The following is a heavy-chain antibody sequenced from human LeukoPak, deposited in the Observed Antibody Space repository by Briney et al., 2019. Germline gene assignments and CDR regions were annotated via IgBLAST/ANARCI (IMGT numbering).Heavy chain of an antibody. CDR3: ARGRIAVAGKVNYYGMDV. CDR1: GGSFSGYY. J-gene: IGHJ6*04. D-gene: IGHD6-19*01. CDR2: INHSGST. V-gene: IGHV4-34*01. Sequence: SETLSLTCAVYGGSFSGYYWSWIRQPPGKGLEWIGEINHSGSTNYNPSLKSRVTISVDTSKNQLSLKLSSVTAADTAVYYCARGRIAVAGKVNYYGMDVWGKGTTVTVSS.